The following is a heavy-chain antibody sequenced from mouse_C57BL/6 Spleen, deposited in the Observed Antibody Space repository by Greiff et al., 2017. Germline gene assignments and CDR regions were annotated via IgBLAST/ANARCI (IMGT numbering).Heavy chain of an antibody. CDR3: ARGYSNYGFDY. D-gene: IGHD2-5*01. Sequence: EVKLVESGGGLVKPGGSLNLSCAASGFTFSDYGMHWVRQAPEKGLEWVAYISSGSSTIYYADTVKGRFTISRDNAKNTLFLQMTSLRSEDTARYYCARGYSNYGFDYWGKGTTLTVAS. V-gene: IGHV5-17*01. J-gene: IGHJ2*01. CDR1: GFTFSDYG. CDR2: ISSGSSTI.